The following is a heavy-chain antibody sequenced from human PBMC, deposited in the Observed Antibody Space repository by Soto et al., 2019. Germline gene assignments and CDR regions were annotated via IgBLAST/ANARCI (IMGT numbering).Heavy chain of an antibody. D-gene: IGHD1-7*01. CDR2: ISSDGTYI. CDR3: VRNLVGTPDSVWFDP. Sequence: EVQLVESGGGLVQPGGSLRLSCVVSGFTFTNYWMHWVRQAPGKGLVWVSRISSDGTYIQYGDSVRGRFTISRDNAKNTVYLQMNSLRAEDTAVYYCVRNLVGTPDSVWFDPWGQGTLVTVSS. J-gene: IGHJ5*02. V-gene: IGHV3-74*03. CDR1: GFTFTNYW.